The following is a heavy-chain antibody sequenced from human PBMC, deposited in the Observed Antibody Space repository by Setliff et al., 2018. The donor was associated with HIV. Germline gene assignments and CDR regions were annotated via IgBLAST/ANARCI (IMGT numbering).Heavy chain of an antibody. V-gene: IGHV3-21*04. J-gene: IGHJ6*03. CDR3: ARDPRPMDV. Sequence: PGGSLRLSCEASGFTVIDYALNWVRQAPGKGLEWVSSISSSGSYIYYAASLKGRFTITRDNAKNSLYLQLNSLRAGDTAVYYCARDPRPMDVWGKGTTVTVSS. CDR1: GFTVIDYA. CDR2: ISSSGSYI.